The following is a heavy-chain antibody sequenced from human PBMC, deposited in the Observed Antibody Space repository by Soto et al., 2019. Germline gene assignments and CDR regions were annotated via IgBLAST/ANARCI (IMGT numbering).Heavy chain of an antibody. CDR3: ARDHLGIAAGDFDL. V-gene: IGHV3-21*02. CDR1: GFSFDTYN. CDR2: ISSGRPDI. D-gene: IGHD6-19*01. Sequence: EDQLVESGGCLVKPGGSLRLSCAASGFSFDTYNMNWVRQAPGKGLEWVSSISSGRPDIFYADSVRGRFTISRDDAKKSLFLQMNSLRADDTAVYYCARDHLGIAAGDFDLWGQGTLVTVSS. J-gene: IGHJ4*02.